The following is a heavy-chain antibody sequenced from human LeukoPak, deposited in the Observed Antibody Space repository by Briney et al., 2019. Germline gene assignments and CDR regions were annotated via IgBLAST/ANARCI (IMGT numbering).Heavy chain of an antibody. CDR3: ARDEYSSSSSFDY. J-gene: IGHJ4*02. CDR2: INPNSGGT. Sequence: GASVKVSCKASGYTFTGYYMHWVRQAPGQGLEWMGWINPNSGGTNYAQKFQGRVTMTRDTSISTAYMELSRLRSDDTAVYYCARDEYSSSSSFDYWGQGTLVTVSS. D-gene: IGHD6-6*01. V-gene: IGHV1-2*02. CDR1: GYTFTGYY.